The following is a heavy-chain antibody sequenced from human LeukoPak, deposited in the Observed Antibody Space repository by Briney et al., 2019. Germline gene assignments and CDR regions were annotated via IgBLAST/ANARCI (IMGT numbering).Heavy chain of an antibody. V-gene: IGHV3-74*01. CDR3: ARQYSYDSSGYYPWDY. Sequence: GGSLRLSCSASGFPFSSYAMHWVRQAPGKGLVWVSRINSDGSSTTYADSVKGRFTISRDNAENTLYLQMNSLRAEDTAMYYCARQYSYDSSGYYPWDYWGQGTLVTVSS. D-gene: IGHD3-22*01. J-gene: IGHJ4*02. CDR1: GFPFSSYA. CDR2: INSDGSST.